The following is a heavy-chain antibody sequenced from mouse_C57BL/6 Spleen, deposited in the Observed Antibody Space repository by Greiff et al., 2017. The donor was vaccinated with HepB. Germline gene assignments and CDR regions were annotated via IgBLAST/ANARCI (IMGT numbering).Heavy chain of an antibody. Sequence: EVKLQQSGAELVKPGASVKLSCTASGFNIKDYYMHWVKQRTEQGLEWIGRIDPEDGETKYAPKFQGKATITADTSSNTAYLQLSSLTSEDTAVYYCASPFITTVANYFDYWGQGTTLTVSS. D-gene: IGHD1-1*01. CDR3: ASPFITTVANYFDY. V-gene: IGHV14-2*01. CDR1: GFNIKDYY. CDR2: IDPEDGET. J-gene: IGHJ2*01.